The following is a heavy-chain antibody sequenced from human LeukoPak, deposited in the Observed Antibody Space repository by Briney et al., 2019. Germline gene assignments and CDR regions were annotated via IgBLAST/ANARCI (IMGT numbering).Heavy chain of an antibody. CDR1: GYTFNTNY. V-gene: IGHV1-46*02. CDR2: INPSGDGA. CDR3: AKETPNTGWFDP. Sequence: ASVKVSCKASGYTFNTNYIHWVRQAPGQGLEWIGVINPSGDGASYPQKFQGRVTLARDTSTSTIYMELSSLRSEDTAIYYCAKETPNTGWFDPWGQGTLVTVSS. J-gene: IGHJ5*02. D-gene: IGHD1-14*01.